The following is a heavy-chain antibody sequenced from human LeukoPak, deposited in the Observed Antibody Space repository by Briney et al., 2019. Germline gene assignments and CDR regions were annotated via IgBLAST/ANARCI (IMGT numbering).Heavy chain of an antibody. D-gene: IGHD3-22*01. Sequence: ASVKVSCKASGYTFTSYGISWVRQAPGQGLGWVGWISAYNGNTNYAQKLQGRVTMTTDTSTSTAYMELRSLRSDDTAVYYCARNYDSSGYYEDDYWGQGTLVTVSS. CDR1: GYTFTSYG. V-gene: IGHV1-18*01. CDR2: ISAYNGNT. CDR3: ARNYDSSGYYEDDY. J-gene: IGHJ4*02.